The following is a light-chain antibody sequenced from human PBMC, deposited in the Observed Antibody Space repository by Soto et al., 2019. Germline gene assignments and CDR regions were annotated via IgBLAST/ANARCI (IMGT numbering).Light chain of an antibody. V-gene: IGKV1-9*01. Sequence: DIQLTQSPSFLSASVGDRVTITCRASQDISSFLAWYQQKPGKAPNLLISGASTLQSGVPSRFSGSGSGTEFTLTISSLQPDDFATYYCQQLNSYPHFGQGTRLEIK. CDR1: QDISSF. CDR3: QQLNSYPH. J-gene: IGKJ5*01. CDR2: GAS.